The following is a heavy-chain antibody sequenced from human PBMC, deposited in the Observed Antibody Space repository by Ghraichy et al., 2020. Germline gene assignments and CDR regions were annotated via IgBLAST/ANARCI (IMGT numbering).Heavy chain of an antibody. V-gene: IGHV3-53*01. J-gene: IGHJ3*02. D-gene: IGHD6-19*01. CDR2: IYSGGST. CDR3: ARATSSGYGYDAFDI. Sequence: LSLTCAASGFTVSSNYMSWVRQAPGKGLEWVSVIYSGGSTYYADSVKGRFTISRDNSKNTLYLQMNSLRAEDTAVYYCARATSSGYGYDAFDIWGQGTMVTVSS. CDR1: GFTVSSNY.